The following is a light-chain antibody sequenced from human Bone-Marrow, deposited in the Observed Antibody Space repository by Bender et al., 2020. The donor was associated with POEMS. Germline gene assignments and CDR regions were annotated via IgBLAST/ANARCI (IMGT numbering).Light chain of an antibody. Sequence: QSALTQPASVSGSPGQSITISCTGSSGDIGSYNYVSWYQQHPGRAPKLLIYEVSNRPSGVSNRFSGSKSGDTASLTISGLQAEDEGDYYCCSYAGSSTFVFGTGTKVTVL. V-gene: IGLV2-23*02. CDR3: CSYAGSSTFV. CDR2: EVS. J-gene: IGLJ1*01. CDR1: SGDIGSYNY.